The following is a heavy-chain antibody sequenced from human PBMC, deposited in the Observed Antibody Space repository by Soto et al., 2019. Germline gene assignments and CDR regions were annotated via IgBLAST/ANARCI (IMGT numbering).Heavy chain of an antibody. CDR1: GGSISSYY. CDR2: IYYSGST. Sequence: SETLSLTCTVSGGSISSYYWSWIRQPPGKGLEWIGYIYYSGSTNYNPSLKSRVTISVDTSKNQFSLKLSSVTAADTAVYYCARHRAGIFDYWGQGTLVTVSS. CDR3: ARHRAGIFDY. D-gene: IGHD3-10*01. J-gene: IGHJ4*02. V-gene: IGHV4-59*08.